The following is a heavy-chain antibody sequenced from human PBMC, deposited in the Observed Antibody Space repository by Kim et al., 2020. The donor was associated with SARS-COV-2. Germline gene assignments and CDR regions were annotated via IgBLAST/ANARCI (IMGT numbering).Heavy chain of an antibody. V-gene: IGHV4-34*01. D-gene: IGHD6-19*01. CDR2: INHSGST. J-gene: IGHJ4*02. CDR3: ARLAVAHGGDY. Sequence: SETLSLTCAVYGGSFSGYYWSWIRQPPGKGLEWIGEINHSGSTNYNPSLKSRVTISVDTSKNQFSLKLSSVTAADTAVYYCARLAVAHGGDYWGQGTLVTVSS. CDR1: GGSFSGYY.